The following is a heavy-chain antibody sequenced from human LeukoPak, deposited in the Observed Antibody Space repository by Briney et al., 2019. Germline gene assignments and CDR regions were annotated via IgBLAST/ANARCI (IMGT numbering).Heavy chain of an antibody. V-gene: IGHV3-11*04. J-gene: IGHJ4*02. CDR2: ISSSSSTI. CDR1: GFTFSDYY. D-gene: IGHD5-18*01. CDR3: ARDLSRYSYGYGY. Sequence: GGTLRLSCAASGFTFSDYYMSWIRQSPGQQLKGVSYISSSSSTIYYVDSVKGRFTISRDNAENSLYPQMNSLRAEDTAVYYCARDLSRYSYGYGYWGQGTQVTVSS.